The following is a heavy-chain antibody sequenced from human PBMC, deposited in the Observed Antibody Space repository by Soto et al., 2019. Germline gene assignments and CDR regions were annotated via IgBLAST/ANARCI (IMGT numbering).Heavy chain of an antibody. CDR2: IWYDGSNK. Sequence: QVQLVESGGGVVQPGRSLRLSCAASGFTFSSYGMHWVRQAPGKGLEWVAVIWYDGSNKYYADSVKGRFTISRDNSKNTLYLQMNSLRAEDTAVYYCARDKGDIEVVPAAIFYMDVWGKGTTVTVSS. CDR1: GFTFSSYG. CDR3: ARDKGDIEVVPAAIFYMDV. J-gene: IGHJ6*03. D-gene: IGHD2-2*01. V-gene: IGHV3-33*01.